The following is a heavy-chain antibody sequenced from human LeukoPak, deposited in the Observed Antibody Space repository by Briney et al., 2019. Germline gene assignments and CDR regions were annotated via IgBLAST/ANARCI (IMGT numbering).Heavy chain of an antibody. CDR1: GFTFSSYS. D-gene: IGHD1-26*01. CDR3: ARAPTVRQLLEIDY. Sequence: KPGGSLRLSCAASGFTFSSYSMNWVRQAPGKGLEWVSSISSSSSYIYYADSVKGRFTISRDNAKNSLYLQMNSLRAEDTAVCYCARAPTVRQLLEIDYWGQGTLVTVSS. V-gene: IGHV3-21*01. J-gene: IGHJ4*02. CDR2: ISSSSSYI.